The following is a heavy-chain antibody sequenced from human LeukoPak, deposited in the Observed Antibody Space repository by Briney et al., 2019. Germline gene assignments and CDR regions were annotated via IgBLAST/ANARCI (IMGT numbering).Heavy chain of an antibody. Sequence: GGSLRLSCAASGFTFDDYAMHWVRQASGKGLEWVSGISWNSGSIGYADSVKVRLTISSDNAKNSLYLQMNSLRAEDTALYYCAKDWVAAAGRFDYWGQGTLVTVSS. CDR1: GFTFDDYA. CDR2: ISWNSGSI. V-gene: IGHV3-9*01. D-gene: IGHD6-13*01. CDR3: AKDWVAAAGRFDY. J-gene: IGHJ4*02.